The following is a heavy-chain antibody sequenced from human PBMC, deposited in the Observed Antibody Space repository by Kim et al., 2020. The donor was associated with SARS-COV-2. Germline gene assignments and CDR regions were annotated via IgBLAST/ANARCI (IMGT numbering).Heavy chain of an antibody. J-gene: IGHJ5*02. Sequence: SETLSLTCTVSGGSISSYYWSWIRQPPGKGLEWIGYIYYSGSTNYNPSLKGRVTISVDTSKNQFSLKLSSVTAADTAVYYCARVNLEFRGSGSPQNWFDPWGQGTLVTVSS. V-gene: IGHV4-59*01. CDR2: IYYSGST. D-gene: IGHD3-10*01. CDR1: GGSISSYY. CDR3: ARVNLEFRGSGSPQNWFDP.